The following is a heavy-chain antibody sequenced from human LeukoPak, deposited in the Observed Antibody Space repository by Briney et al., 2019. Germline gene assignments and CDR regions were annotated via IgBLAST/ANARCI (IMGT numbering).Heavy chain of an antibody. Sequence: ASVKVSCKASGYTFTSYYMHWVRQAPGQGLERMGIINPSGGSTSYAQKFQGRVTMTRDTSTSTVYMELSSLRSEDAAVYYCARGRTGTTSFDYWGQGTLVTVSS. CDR3: ARGRTGTTSFDY. CDR2: INPSGGST. D-gene: IGHD4-11*01. CDR1: GYTFTSYY. V-gene: IGHV1-46*01. J-gene: IGHJ4*02.